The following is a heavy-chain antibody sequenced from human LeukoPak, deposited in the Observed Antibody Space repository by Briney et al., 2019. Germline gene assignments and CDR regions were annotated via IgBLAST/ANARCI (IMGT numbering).Heavy chain of an antibody. Sequence: PSETLSLTCAVYGGSFSSYYWSWIRQPAGKGLEWIGRIYTSGSTNYNPSLKSRVTMSVDTSKNQFSLKLSSVTAADTAVYYCARSEGGYYYDSSGYYYVSNWFDPWGQGTLVTVSS. CDR2: IYTSGST. D-gene: IGHD3-22*01. J-gene: IGHJ5*02. CDR1: GGSFSSYY. V-gene: IGHV4-59*10. CDR3: ARSEGGYYYDSSGYYYVSNWFDP.